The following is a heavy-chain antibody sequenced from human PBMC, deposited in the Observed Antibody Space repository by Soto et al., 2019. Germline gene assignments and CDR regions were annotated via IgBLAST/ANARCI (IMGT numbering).Heavy chain of an antibody. CDR1: GFTVSSNY. V-gene: IGHV3-66*01. CDR2: IYSGGST. J-gene: IGHJ6*02. D-gene: IGHD1-26*01. Sequence: GGSLRLSCAASGFTVSSNYMSWVRQAPGKGLEWVSVIYSGGSTYYADSVKGRFTISRDNSKNTLYLQMNSLRAEDTAVYYCAREWGNHYYYYGMDVWGQGTTVTVSS. CDR3: AREWGNHYYYYGMDV.